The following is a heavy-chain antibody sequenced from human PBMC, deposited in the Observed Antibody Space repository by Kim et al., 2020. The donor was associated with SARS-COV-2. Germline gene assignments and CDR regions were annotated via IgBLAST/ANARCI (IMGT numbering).Heavy chain of an antibody. CDR1: GGSISSSSYY. V-gene: IGHV4-39*01. CDR3: ARHNSPWLVKLYYFDY. Sequence: SETLSLTCTVSGGSISSSSYYWGWIRQPPGKGLEWIGSVYYSGSTYYNPSLKSRVTISVDTSKNQFSLKLSSVTAADTAVYYCARHNSPWLVKLYYFDYWGQGTLVTVSS. CDR2: VYYSGST. D-gene: IGHD1-20*01. J-gene: IGHJ4*02.